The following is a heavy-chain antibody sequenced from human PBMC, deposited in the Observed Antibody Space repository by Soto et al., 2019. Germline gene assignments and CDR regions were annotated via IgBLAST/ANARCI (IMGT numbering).Heavy chain of an antibody. V-gene: IGHV4-59*01. D-gene: IGHD2-15*01. CDR2: IYYSGST. J-gene: IGHJ4*02. CDR3: ARARGSLYAVVAATAPFDY. CDR1: GGSISSYY. Sequence: SETLSLTCTVSGGSISSYYWSWIRQPPGKGLEWIGYIYYSGSTNYNPSLKSRVTISVDTSKNQFSLKLSSVTAADTAVYYCARARGSLYAVVAATAPFDYWGQGTLVTVSS.